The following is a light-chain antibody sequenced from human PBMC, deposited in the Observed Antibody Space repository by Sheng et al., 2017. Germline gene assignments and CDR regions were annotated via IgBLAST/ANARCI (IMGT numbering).Light chain of an antibody. Sequence: DIVMTQSPDSLAVSLGERATINCKSSQSVLYSSNNKNYLAWYQQKPGQPPKLLIYWASTRESGVPDRFSGSGSGTDFTLTISSLQAEDVAVYYCQQYYSTPPTFGGGTEGGDQT. V-gene: IGKV4-1*01. CDR3: QQYYSTPPT. CDR2: WAS. J-gene: IGKJ4*01. CDR1: QSVLYSSNNKNY.